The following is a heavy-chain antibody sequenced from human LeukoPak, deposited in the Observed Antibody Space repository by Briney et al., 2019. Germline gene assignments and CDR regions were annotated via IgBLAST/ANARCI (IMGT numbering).Heavy chain of an antibody. Sequence: SETLSLTCTVSGGSISSYYWSWIRQPPVKGLEWIGYIYYSGSTNYNPSLKSRVTISVDTSKNQFSLKLSSVTAADTAVYYCARGYCSGGSCYDYWGQGTLVTVSS. CDR3: ARGYCSGGSCYDY. CDR2: IYYSGST. V-gene: IGHV4-59*01. CDR1: GGSISSYY. D-gene: IGHD2-15*01. J-gene: IGHJ4*02.